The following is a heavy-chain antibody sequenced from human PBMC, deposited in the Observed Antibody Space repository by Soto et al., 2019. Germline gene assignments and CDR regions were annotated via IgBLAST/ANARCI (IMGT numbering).Heavy chain of an antibody. Sequence: QVQLQESGPGLVKPSQTLSLTCTVSGDSISRFYWNWIRQPPGKGLEWIGYISHSGSTNYNPSLQSRVTISADTSKNQFSLKLRSVTSADTAVYYCARDDTTGGFDFWGQGTLVTVSS. CDR1: GDSISRFY. V-gene: IGHV4-59*01. D-gene: IGHD1-1*01. CDR3: ARDDTTGGFDF. CDR2: ISHSGST. J-gene: IGHJ4*02.